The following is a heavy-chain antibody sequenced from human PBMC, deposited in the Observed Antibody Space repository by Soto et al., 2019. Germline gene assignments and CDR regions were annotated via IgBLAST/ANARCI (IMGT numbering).Heavy chain of an antibody. CDR2: ISGSGGST. V-gene: IGHV3-23*01. CDR1: GFTFRNYA. CDR3: AKGPCGSVSHLEY. J-gene: IGHJ4*02. Sequence: EVHLLDSGGGLVQPGGSLRLSCDASGFTFRNYAMNWVRQAPGKGLDWVQAISGSGGSTYYADSVKGRFRISRDNYKNSLDLQLSTLRAEDTAVYYCAKGPCGSVSHLEYGGQGTLFPVPS. D-gene: IGHD2-8*02.